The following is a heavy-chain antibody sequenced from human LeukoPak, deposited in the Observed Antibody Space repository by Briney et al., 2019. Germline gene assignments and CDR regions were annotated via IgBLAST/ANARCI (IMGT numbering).Heavy chain of an antibody. D-gene: IGHD3-22*01. CDR3: ARGSRLTYYYDSSGYCRFDY. J-gene: IGHJ4*02. Sequence: PSETLSLTCAVYGGSFSGYYWSWIRQPPGKGLEWIGEINHSGSTNYNPSLKSRVPISVDTSKNQFSLKLSSVTAADTAVYYCARGSRLTYYYDSSGYCRFDYWGQGTLVTVSS. CDR2: INHSGST. V-gene: IGHV4-34*01. CDR1: GGSFSGYY.